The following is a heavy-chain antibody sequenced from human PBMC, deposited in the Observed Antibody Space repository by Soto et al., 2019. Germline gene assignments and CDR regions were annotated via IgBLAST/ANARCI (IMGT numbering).Heavy chain of an antibody. J-gene: IGHJ4*02. V-gene: IGHV6-1*01. CDR2: TYYRSKWYN. CDR1: ENNVFYNSAA. Sequence: QPHSLTDAISENNVFYNSAAWNWIRQSPSRGLEWLGRTYYRSKWYNHYAVSVKSRITINPDTSKNQFSLQLNSVTPEDTAVYYCARGPGELAPGGKGTLGTVA. CDR3: ARGPGELAP. D-gene: IGHD3-16*01.